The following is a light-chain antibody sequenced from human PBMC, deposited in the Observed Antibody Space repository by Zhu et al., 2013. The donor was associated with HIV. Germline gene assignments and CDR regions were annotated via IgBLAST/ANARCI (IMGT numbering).Light chain of an antibody. CDR3: CSYAGSYTYV. V-gene: IGLV2-11*01. Sequence: QSALTQPASVSGSPGQSITISCTGTSTDVGSYNLVSWYQQPPGTAPKLKIYDVSKWPSGVPDRFSGSKSGNTASLTISGLQAEDEADYYCCSYAGSYTYVFGTGTKVTVL. CDR2: DVS. J-gene: IGLJ1*01. CDR1: STDVGSYNL.